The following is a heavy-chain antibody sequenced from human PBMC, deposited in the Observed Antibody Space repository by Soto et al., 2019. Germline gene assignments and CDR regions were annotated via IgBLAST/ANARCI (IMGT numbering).Heavy chain of an antibody. CDR1: GYTFSGCD. J-gene: IGHJ4*02. CDR3: AREPATAKPEGVDF. V-gene: IGHV1-2*02. D-gene: IGHD1-1*01. CDR2: INPNSGGT. Sequence: GPSVSVYWKGVGYTFSGCDLHWVREAPGQGLEWMGWINPNSGGTKYAPKFQGGVTMTRDTSITTAYMELSRLRSGDTAVYYCAREPATAKPEGVDFWGQGTLVTVSS.